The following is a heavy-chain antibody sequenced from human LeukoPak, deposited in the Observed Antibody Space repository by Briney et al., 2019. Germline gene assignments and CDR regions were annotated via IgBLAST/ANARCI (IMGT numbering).Heavy chain of an antibody. D-gene: IGHD3-10*01. CDR2: IYTSGST. CDR3: ARDRYYYGSGYHWFDP. CDR1: GGSISSYY. V-gene: IGHV4-4*07. Sequence: SETLSLTCTVSGGSISSYYWSWIRQPAGKGLEWIGRIYTSGSTNYNPSLKSRVTMSVDTSKNQFSLKLSSVTAADTAVYYCARDRYYYGSGYHWFDPWGQGTLVTVSS. J-gene: IGHJ5*02.